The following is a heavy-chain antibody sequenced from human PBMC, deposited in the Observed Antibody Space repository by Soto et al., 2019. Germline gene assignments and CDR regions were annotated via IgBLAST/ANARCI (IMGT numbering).Heavy chain of an antibody. J-gene: IGHJ4*02. Sequence: QVQLQQWGAGLLKPSETLSLTCAVYGGSFSGYYWSWIRQPPGKGLEWIGEINHSGSTNYNPSLNSRVTISVDTSKNQFSLKLSSVTAADTAVYYCARTPRRRNYDLWLFDYWGQGTLVTVSS. CDR3: ARTPRRRNYDLWLFDY. V-gene: IGHV4-34*01. CDR1: GGSFSGYY. CDR2: INHSGST. D-gene: IGHD1-7*01.